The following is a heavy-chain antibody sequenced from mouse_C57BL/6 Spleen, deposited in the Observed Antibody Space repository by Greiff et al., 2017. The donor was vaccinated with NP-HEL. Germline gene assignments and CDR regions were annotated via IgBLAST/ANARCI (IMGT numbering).Heavy chain of an antibody. D-gene: IGHD1-1*01. CDR2: IYPGDGDT. CDR1: GYAFSSSW. Sequence: QVQLQQSGPELVKPGASVKISCKASGYAFSSSWMNWVKQRPGKGLEWIGRIYPGDGDTNYNGKFKGKATLTADKSSSTAYMQLSSLTSEDSAVYCCARQVYGSSSFAYWGQGTLVTVSA. CDR3: ARQVYGSSSFAY. J-gene: IGHJ3*01. V-gene: IGHV1-82*01.